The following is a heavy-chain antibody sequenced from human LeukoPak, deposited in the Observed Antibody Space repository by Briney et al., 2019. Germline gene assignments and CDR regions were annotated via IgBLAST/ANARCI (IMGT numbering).Heavy chain of an antibody. V-gene: IGHV4-59*01. J-gene: IGHJ6*03. CDR3: ARETSQKGAHYMDV. D-gene: IGHD3-16*01. CDR1: GGSFSGYY. Sequence: SETLSLTCAVYGGSFSGYYWSWIRQPPGKGLEWIGYIYYSGSTNYNPSLKSRVTISVDTSKNQFSLKLSSVTAADTAVYYCARETSQKGAHYMDVWGKGTTITISS. CDR2: IYYSGST.